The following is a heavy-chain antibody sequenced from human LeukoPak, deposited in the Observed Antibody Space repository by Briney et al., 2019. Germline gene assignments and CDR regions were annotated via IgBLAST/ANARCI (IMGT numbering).Heavy chain of an antibody. CDR1: GGSISSYY. CDR3: ARHEWLVPNFDY. J-gene: IGHJ4*02. CDR2: IYYSGST. D-gene: IGHD6-19*01. V-gene: IGHV4-59*08. Sequence: SETLSLTCTVSGGSISSYYWSWIWQPPGQGLEWIGYIYYSGSTNYNHSPKSRGTISVDTSKIQFSLKLSTVTATDTAVYYCARHEWLVPNFDYWGQGTLVTVSS.